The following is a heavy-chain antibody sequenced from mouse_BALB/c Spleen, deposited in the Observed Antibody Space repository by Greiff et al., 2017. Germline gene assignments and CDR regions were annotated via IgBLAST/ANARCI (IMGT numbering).Heavy chain of an antibody. CDR1: GFSLTSYG. Sequence: VKLQQSGPGLVQPSQSLSITCTVSGFSLTSYGVHWVRQSPGKGLEWLGVIWSGGSTDYNAAFISRLSISKDNSKSQVFFKMNSLQANDTAIYYCATHYYRYDGYYFDYWGQGTTLTVSS. CDR3: ATHYYRYDGYYFDY. J-gene: IGHJ2*01. V-gene: IGHV2-2*02. D-gene: IGHD2-14*01. CDR2: IWSGGST.